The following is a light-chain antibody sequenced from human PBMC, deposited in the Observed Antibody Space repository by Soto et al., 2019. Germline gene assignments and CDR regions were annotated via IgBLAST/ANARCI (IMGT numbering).Light chain of an antibody. CDR3: NSSTDTSIL. V-gene: IGLV2-14*01. CDR2: EVN. J-gene: IGLJ2*01. CDR1: SSDFGDHKS. Sequence: QSVLTQAASVSGSPGQSITISCTGASSDFGDHKSVSWYQHHPGKAPKLIIYEVNYRPSGVSSRFSGSRSGNTASLTISGLQAEDEAHYYCNSSTDTSILFGGGTKLTVL.